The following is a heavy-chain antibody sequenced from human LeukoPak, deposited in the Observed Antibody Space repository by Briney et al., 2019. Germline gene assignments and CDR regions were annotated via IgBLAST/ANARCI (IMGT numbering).Heavy chain of an antibody. J-gene: IGHJ4*02. D-gene: IGHD3-22*01. CDR3: ASSVITTAPVYFDF. V-gene: IGHV3-21*04. CDR2: ISNGSNYI. Sequence: GGSLRLSCAASRFTFSTYSMNWVRQAPGKGLDWVSSISNGSNYIYYADSVKGRFTISKNSLYLQMNSLRVDDTAVYYCASSVITTAPVYFDFWGQGTLVTVSS. CDR1: RFTFSTYS.